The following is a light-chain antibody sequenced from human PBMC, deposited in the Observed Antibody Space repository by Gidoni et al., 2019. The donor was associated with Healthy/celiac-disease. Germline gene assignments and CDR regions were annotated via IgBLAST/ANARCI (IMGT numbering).Light chain of an antibody. J-gene: IGKJ1*01. CDR3: LQHNSYPWT. CDR1: QCIRND. CDR2: AAS. Sequence: DLPMTQSPSSLSASVGDRVTITCRASQCIRNDVGWYQQKPGKDPKRLIYAASSLQSGVPSRFSGSGSGTEFTLTISSLQPEDFATYYCLQHNSYPWTFGQGTKLEIK. V-gene: IGKV1-17*01.